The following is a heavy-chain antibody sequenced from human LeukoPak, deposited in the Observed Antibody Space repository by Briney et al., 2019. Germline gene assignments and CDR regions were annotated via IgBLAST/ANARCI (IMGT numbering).Heavy chain of an antibody. D-gene: IGHD3-10*01. Sequence: PGGSLRLSCAASGFTFSSYSMNWVRQAPGKGLEWVSSISSSSSYIYYADSVKGRFTISRHNAKNSLYLQMNSLRAEDTAVYYCAKGRLWFGESFDYWGQGTLVTVSS. CDR3: AKGRLWFGESFDY. J-gene: IGHJ4*02. CDR2: ISSSSSYI. CDR1: GFTFSSYS. V-gene: IGHV3-21*04.